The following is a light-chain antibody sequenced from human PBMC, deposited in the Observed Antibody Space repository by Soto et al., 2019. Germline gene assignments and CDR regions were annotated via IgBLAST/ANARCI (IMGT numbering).Light chain of an antibody. CDR2: GAS. J-gene: IGKJ1*01. CDR3: QQYHSSPKT. Sequence: VLTQSPGTLSLSPGERATLSCRASQSITNNYLGWYQQKPGQAPRLLIYGASSRATGIPDRFSGSGSGTDFTLTISRLEPGDFAVYYCQQYHSSPKTFGQGTTVEIK. CDR1: QSITNNY. V-gene: IGKV3-20*01.